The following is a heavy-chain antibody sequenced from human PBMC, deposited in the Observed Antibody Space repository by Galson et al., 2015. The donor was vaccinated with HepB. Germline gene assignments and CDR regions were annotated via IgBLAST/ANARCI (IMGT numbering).Heavy chain of an antibody. V-gene: IGHV2-5*02. J-gene: IGHJ5*02. CDR1: GFSLSTSGVG. CDR3: AHRLGSGWYGWFDT. CDR2: IYWDDDK. D-gene: IGHD6-19*01. Sequence: PALVKPTQTLTLTCTFSGFSLSTSGVGVGWIRQPPGKALEWLTLIYWDDDKRYSPSLKSRLTITKDTPKNQVVLTMTNMDPVDTATYYCAHRLGSGWYGWFDTWGQGTLVTVSS.